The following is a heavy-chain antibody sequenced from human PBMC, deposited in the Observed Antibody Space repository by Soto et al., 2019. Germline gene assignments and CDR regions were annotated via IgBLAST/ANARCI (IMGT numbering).Heavy chain of an antibody. J-gene: IGHJ4*02. V-gene: IGHV3-74*01. CDR1: GFTFSNYW. CDR2: IHHDGPT. Sequence: EVQLVESGGGLVQPGGSLRLSCAGSGFTFSNYWMHWVRQAPGKGLELDSRIHHDGPTYYADSVRGRFTISRDNAENTLYLQMNSLRREGTAVYYCVRDSHGDYWGQGTLVTVSS. CDR3: VRDSHGDY.